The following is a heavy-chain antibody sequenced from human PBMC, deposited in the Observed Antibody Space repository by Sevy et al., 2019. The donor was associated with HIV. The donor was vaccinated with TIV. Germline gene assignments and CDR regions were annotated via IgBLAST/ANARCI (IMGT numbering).Heavy chain of an antibody. D-gene: IGHD2-2*01. J-gene: IGHJ5*02. Sequence: GGSLRLSCAASGFTFSSYDMHWVRQATGKGLEWVSAIGTAGDTYYPGSVKGRFTISGENAKNSLYLQMNSLRAGDTAVYYCARGGSGYCSSTSCYRPVGWFDPWGQGTLVTVSS. CDR1: GFTFSSYD. CDR3: ARGGSGYCSSTSCYRPVGWFDP. CDR2: IGTAGDT. V-gene: IGHV3-13*01.